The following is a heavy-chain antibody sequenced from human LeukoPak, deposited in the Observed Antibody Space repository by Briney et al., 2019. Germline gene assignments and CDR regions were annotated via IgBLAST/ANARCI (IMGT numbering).Heavy chain of an antibody. V-gene: IGHV3-23*01. Sequence: GGSLRLSCAASGFTFSSYVMSWVRQAPGKGLEWVSAISGSGGSTYYADSVKGRFTISRDNSKNTLYLQMNSLRAEDTAVYYCAKGGTSSWHSFDYWGQGTLVTVSS. D-gene: IGHD6-13*01. CDR2: ISGSGGST. CDR3: AKGGTSSWHSFDY. CDR1: GFTFSSYV. J-gene: IGHJ4*02.